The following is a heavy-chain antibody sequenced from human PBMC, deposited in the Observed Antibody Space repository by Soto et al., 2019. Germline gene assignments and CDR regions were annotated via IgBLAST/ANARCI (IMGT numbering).Heavy chain of an antibody. CDR1: GGSISSYY. Sequence: SETLSLTCTVSGGSISSYYWSWIRQPPGKGLEWIGYIYYSGSTNYNPSLKSRVTISVDTSKNQFSLKLSSVTAADTAVYYCAREIDFDFWSGYPLDWGQGTLVTVSS. V-gene: IGHV4-59*12. D-gene: IGHD3-3*01. CDR2: IYYSGST. CDR3: AREIDFDFWSGYPLD. J-gene: IGHJ4*02.